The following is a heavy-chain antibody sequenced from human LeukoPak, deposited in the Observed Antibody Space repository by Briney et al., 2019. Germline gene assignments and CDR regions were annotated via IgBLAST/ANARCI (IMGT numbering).Heavy chain of an antibody. V-gene: IGHV4-31*03. CDR2: IYYSGST. D-gene: IGHD3-22*01. Sequence: SETQSLTCTVSGGSISSGGYYWSWIRQHPGKGLEWIGYIYYSGSTYYNPSLKSRVTISVDTSKNQFSLKLSSVTAADTAVYYCARVYYDSSGYPSPRYFDYWGQGTLVTASS. CDR1: GGSISSGGYY. CDR3: ARVYYDSSGYPSPRYFDY. J-gene: IGHJ4*02.